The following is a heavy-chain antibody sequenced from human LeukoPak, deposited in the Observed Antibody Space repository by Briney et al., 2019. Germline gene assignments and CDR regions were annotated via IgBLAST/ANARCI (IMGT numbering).Heavy chain of an antibody. CDR1: SSYE. V-gene: IGHV3-48*03. CDR2: ISFIGTTI. CDR3: AREYNWNDPPFDY. Sequence: SSYEMXXVRQAXGXXXEXVSYISFIGTTIYSPDSVKARFPISRDNAKNSLYLQMNSLRAEDTAVYYCAREYNWNDPPFDYWGQGTLVTVSS. J-gene: IGHJ4*02. D-gene: IGHD1-20*01.